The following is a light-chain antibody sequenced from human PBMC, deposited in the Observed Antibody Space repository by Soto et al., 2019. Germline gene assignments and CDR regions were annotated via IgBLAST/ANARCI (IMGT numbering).Light chain of an antibody. Sequence: QSVLTQPRSVSGSPGQSVTISCTGTSSDVGGYNYVSWYQQHPGKAPKLMIYDVSKRPSGVPDRFSGSKSGNTASLTISGLQAEDEADYYCCSYAGSYTFEVYVFGTGTKVTVL. CDR1: SSDVGGYNY. CDR3: CSYAGSYTFEVYV. V-gene: IGLV2-11*01. CDR2: DVS. J-gene: IGLJ1*01.